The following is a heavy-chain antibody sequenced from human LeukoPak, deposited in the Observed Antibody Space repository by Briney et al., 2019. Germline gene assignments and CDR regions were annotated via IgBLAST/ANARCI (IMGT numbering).Heavy chain of an antibody. CDR2: IYYSGST. CDR1: GGSISSYY. D-gene: IGHD1-26*01. V-gene: IGHV4-59*08. J-gene: IGHJ3*02. CDR3: ARHRGSYRTFDI. Sequence: SETLSLTCTVSGGSISSYYWSWIRQPPGKGLEWIGYIYYSGSTNYHPSLKSRVTITVDTSKNQFPLKLSSVTAADTAVYYCARHRGSYRTFDIWGQGTMVTVSS.